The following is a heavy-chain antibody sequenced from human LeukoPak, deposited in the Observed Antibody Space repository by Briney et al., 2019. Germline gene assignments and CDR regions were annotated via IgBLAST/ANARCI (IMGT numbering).Heavy chain of an antibody. CDR3: AKAFRLGYCSGGSCYGPDV. Sequence: GGSLRLSCAASGFTFSSYAMHWVRQAPGKGLEYVSAVSSNGGSTYYANSVKGRFTISRDNAKNSLYLQMNSLRAEDTAVYYCAKAFRLGYCSGGSCYGPDVWGQGTTVTVSS. V-gene: IGHV3-64*01. J-gene: IGHJ6*02. CDR1: GFTFSSYA. D-gene: IGHD2-15*01. CDR2: VSSNGGST.